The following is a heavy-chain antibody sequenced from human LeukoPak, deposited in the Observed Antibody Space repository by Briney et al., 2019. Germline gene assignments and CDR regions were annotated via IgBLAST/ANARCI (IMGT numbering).Heavy chain of an antibody. J-gene: IGHJ4*02. Sequence: PGGSLRLSCAASGFTFTFYGMSWVRQAPGKELEWVSGISGSGGSTYYADSVKGRFTISRDNSKNTLYLQMNNLRAEDTAVYYCAKDRHAPGRYCSSTTCFPFDLWGQGTLVTVSS. CDR2: ISGSGGST. D-gene: IGHD2-2*01. V-gene: IGHV3-23*01. CDR1: GFTFTFYG. CDR3: AKDRHAPGRYCSSTTCFPFDL.